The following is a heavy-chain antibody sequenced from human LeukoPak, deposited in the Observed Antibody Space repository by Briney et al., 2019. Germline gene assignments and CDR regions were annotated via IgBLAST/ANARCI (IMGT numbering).Heavy chain of an antibody. V-gene: IGHV1-69*04. CDR2: IIPILGIA. J-gene: IGHJ4*02. CDR1: GGTFSSYA. D-gene: IGHD3-22*01. Sequence: ASVKVSCKASGGTFSSYAISWVRQAPGQGLEWMGRIIPILGIANYAQKFQGRVTITADKSTSTAYMELSSLRSEDTAVYYCARGGRGEYDSSGYSTPLGYWGQGTLVTVSS. CDR3: ARGGRGEYDSSGYSTPLGY.